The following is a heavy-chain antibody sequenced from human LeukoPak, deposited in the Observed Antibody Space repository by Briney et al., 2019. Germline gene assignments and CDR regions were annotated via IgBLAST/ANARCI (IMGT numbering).Heavy chain of an antibody. V-gene: IGHV1-2*02. CDR1: GYTFTGYY. CDR2: INPNSGGT. D-gene: IGHD5-18*01. J-gene: IGHJ4*02. Sequence: ASVKVSCKASGYTFTGYYMHWVRQAPGQGLEWMGWINPNSGGTNYAQKFQGRVTMTRDTSISTAYMELSRLRSDDTAVYYCAILEFEGTWIPHFDHWGQGTLVTVSS. CDR3: AILEFEGTWIPHFDH.